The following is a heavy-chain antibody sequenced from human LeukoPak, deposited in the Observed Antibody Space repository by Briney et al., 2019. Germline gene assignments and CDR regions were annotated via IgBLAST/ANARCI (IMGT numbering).Heavy chain of an antibody. V-gene: IGHV4-59*01. CDR2: ISSSGST. Sequence: PSETLSLTCPVSGASISRYYWNWIRQPPAKGLEWIGYISSSGSTNYSSSLKSRVTTSVDTSKNQLSLKLSSVTAADTAMYYCARTRRDAYLTPFKYWGQGTLVSVSS. J-gene: IGHJ4*02. CDR3: ARTRRDAYLTPFKY. D-gene: IGHD3-16*01. CDR1: GASISRYY.